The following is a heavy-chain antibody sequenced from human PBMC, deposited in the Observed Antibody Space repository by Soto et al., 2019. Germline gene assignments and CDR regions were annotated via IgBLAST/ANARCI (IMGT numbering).Heavy chain of an antibody. CDR1: GASINSEGYY. CDR2: ISYNGDT. CDR3: ARNGHRGSSWYNPKCQH. D-gene: IGHD6-13*01. J-gene: IGHJ1*01. Sequence: QVQLQESGPGLVKSSETLSLTCSVSGASINSEGYYWTWLRQYPGRVLEWLGYISYNGDTNYSPSLKRRLAIARDTSQNQCSLRLTSVTAEETAVYVCARNGHRGSSWYNPKCQHWGQGTLVTVSS. V-gene: IGHV4-31*03.